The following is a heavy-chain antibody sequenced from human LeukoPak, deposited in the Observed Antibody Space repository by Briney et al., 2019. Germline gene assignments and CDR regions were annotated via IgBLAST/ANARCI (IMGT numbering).Heavy chain of an antibody. CDR2: NYNNGGT. CDR3: AREAVAGTVDS. J-gene: IGHJ4*02. CDR1: GGSVSRDY. V-gene: IGHV4-59*02. D-gene: IGHD6-19*01. Sequence: PSETLSLTCSVSGGSVSRDYWSWIRQPPAKRLAWLGYNYNNGGTNYNRSLKRRVRISVDTSKNELSLVLSSVTAAVTAVHDCAREAVAGTVDSWGQGALVTVSS.